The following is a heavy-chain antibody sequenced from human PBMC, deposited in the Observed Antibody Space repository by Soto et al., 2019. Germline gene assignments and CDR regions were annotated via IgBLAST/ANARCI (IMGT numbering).Heavy chain of an antibody. V-gene: IGHV3-30*18. Sequence: GGSLRLSCVASGFTFSNYAMHWVRQAPGKGLGWVAVISSDGSEKYYLDSVRDRFTISRDNSKNTLYLQMNDLRPEDTAMYYCANSWTTLTTGFDFWGQGALVTVSS. CDR1: GFTFSNYA. CDR2: ISSDGSEK. D-gene: IGHD4-17*01. J-gene: IGHJ4*02. CDR3: ANSWTTLTTGFDF.